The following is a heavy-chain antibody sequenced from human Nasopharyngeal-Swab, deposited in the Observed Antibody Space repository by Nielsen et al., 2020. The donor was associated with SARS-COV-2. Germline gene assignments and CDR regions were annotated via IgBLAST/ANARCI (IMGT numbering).Heavy chain of an antibody. J-gene: IGHJ4*02. Sequence: GGSLRLSCAASGFTFNTYWMNWARQAPGMGLEWVANIKEDGSQKNNADSVKGRFTVPRDNAKNILYLQMNSLRADDTAVYYCAKDFWGVGEFWGQGTLVTVSS. CDR1: GFTFNTYW. D-gene: IGHD3-10*01. CDR2: IKEDGSQK. CDR3: AKDFWGVGEF. V-gene: IGHV3-7*01.